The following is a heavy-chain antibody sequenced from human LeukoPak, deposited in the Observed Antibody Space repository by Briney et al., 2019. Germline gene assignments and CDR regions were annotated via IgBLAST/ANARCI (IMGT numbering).Heavy chain of an antibody. CDR3: ASSYDFWSGYYNY. CDR2: IYYSGST. V-gene: IGHV4-59*01. Sequence: SETLSLTCTVSGGSISSYYWSWIRQPPGKGPEWIGYIYYSGSTNYNPSLKSRVTISVDTSKNQFSLNLSSVTAADTAVYYCASSYDFWSGYYNYWGQGTLVTVSS. CDR1: GGSISSYY. D-gene: IGHD3-3*01. J-gene: IGHJ4*02.